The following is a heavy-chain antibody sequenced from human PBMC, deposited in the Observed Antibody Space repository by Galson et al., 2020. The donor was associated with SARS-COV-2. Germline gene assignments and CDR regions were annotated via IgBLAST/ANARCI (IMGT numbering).Heavy chain of an antibody. D-gene: IGHD3-10*01. CDR2: IYPGDSDT. J-gene: IGHJ4*02. Sequence: GESLKISCKGSGYSFSTYWIGWVRQMPGKGLEWMGIIYPGDSDTRYSPSFQGQVTISADKSINTVYLQWSRLKASDTAIYYCARLMVPLGAFDYWGQGTLVTVSS. CDR3: ARLMVPLGAFDY. CDR1: GYSFSTYW. V-gene: IGHV5-51*01.